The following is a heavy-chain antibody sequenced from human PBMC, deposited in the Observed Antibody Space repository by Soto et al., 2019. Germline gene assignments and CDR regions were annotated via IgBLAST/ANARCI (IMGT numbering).Heavy chain of an antibody. CDR1: GFSLSTSGVG. CDR2: IYWDDDK. J-gene: IGHJ4*02. Sequence: KESGPTLVKPTQTLTLTCTFSGFSLSTSGVGVGWIRQPPGKALEWLTFIYWDDDKRNSPFLKSRLTITKDTSKNQVVLTMXXXXXXXXXXXXXXXXXXXXXXXXFDSWGQGTLVTVSS. V-gene: IGHV2-5*02. CDR3: XXXXXXXXXXXFDS.